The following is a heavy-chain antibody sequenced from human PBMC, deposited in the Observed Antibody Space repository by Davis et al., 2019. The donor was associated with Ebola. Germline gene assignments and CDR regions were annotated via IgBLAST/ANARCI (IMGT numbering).Heavy chain of an antibody. CDR1: GFTFSSSG. V-gene: IGHV3-23*01. CDR3: AKDDRYNWNYLAVY. Sequence: GESLKISCAASGFTFSSSGMSWVRQAPGKGLEWVSSIGGSASSTYYADSVKGRFTISRDNSKNTLYLQMNSLRPEDTAVYYCAKDDRYNWNYLAVYWGQGTLVTVSS. CDR2: IGGSASST. J-gene: IGHJ4*02. D-gene: IGHD1-7*01.